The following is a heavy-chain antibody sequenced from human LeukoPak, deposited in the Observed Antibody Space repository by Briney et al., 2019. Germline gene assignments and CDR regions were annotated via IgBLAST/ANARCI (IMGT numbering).Heavy chain of an antibody. CDR3: ARDGKGRNRIGYYFDY. J-gene: IGHJ4*02. D-gene: IGHD3-10*01. CDR2: ISSSGSTV. CDR1: GFTFSSYE. Sequence: GGPLRLSCAASGFTFSSYEMNWVRQAPGKGLEWVSYISSSGSTVYYAASVKGRFTISRDNAKNSLYLQMNSLRAEDTAVYYCARDGKGRNRIGYYFDYWGQGTLVTVSS. V-gene: IGHV3-48*03.